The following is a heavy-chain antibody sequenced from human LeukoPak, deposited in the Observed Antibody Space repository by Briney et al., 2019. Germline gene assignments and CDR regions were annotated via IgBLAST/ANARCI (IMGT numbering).Heavy chain of an antibody. CDR2: IYPRDSDT. Sequence: GESLKISCEGSGYDFPNYWIGWVRQMPGEGLEWMGIIYPRDSDTRYSPSFQGQVTISADKSISTAYLQWSSLKASDTAMYYCARHVVAATDYFDYWGQGTLVTVSS. V-gene: IGHV5-51*01. CDR1: GYDFPNYW. J-gene: IGHJ4*02. D-gene: IGHD2-15*01. CDR3: ARHVVAATDYFDY.